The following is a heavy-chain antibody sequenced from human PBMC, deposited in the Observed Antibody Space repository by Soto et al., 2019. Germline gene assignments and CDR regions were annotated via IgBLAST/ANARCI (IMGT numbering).Heavy chain of an antibody. Sequence: QLQLQESGPGLVKPSETLSLTCTVSGGAINGATYYWDWFRQPPGKGLEWIGSIYFSGFTYSKPSLKSRVPISLDPSKYQFALKLSSVTAADTAVYFCARHPYQLPLLGFAHWGQGALVTVSS. D-gene: IGHD2-21*01. V-gene: IGHV4-39*01. CDR3: ARHPYQLPLLGFAH. CDR2: IYFSGFT. CDR1: GGAINGATYY. J-gene: IGHJ4*02.